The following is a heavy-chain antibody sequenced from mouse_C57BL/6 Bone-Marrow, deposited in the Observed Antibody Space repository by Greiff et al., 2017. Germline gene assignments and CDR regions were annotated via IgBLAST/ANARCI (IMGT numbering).Heavy chain of an antibody. CDR3: ARFGLGSDY. CDR1: GYTFTSYW. Sequence: VQLQQPGAELVKPGASVKLSCKASGYTFTSYWIQWVKQRPGQGLEWIGEIDPSDSYTNYNQKFKGKATLTVDTSSSTAYMQLSSLTSEDSAVYYCARFGLGSDYWGQGTTLTVSS. V-gene: IGHV1-50*01. CDR2: IDPSDSYT. D-gene: IGHD3-3*01. J-gene: IGHJ2*01.